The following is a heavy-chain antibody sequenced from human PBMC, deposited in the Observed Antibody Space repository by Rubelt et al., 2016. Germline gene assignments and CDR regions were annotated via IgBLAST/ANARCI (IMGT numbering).Heavy chain of an antibody. CDR2: IYYSGST. J-gene: IGHJ4*02. V-gene: IGHV4-59*08. Sequence: EWIGYIYYSGSTNYNPSLKSRVTISVDTSKNQFSLKLSSVTAADTAVYYCARHGVCSGGSCYMYPNFDYWGQGTLVTVSS. CDR3: ARHGVCSGGSCYMYPNFDY. D-gene: IGHD2-15*01.